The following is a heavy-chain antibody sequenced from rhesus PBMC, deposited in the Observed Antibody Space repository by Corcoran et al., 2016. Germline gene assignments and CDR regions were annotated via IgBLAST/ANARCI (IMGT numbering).Heavy chain of an antibody. CDR1: GYTFTDHY. Sequence: EVQLVQSGAEVKKPGATVKISCKASGYTFTDHYLNWVRQAPGKGLEWMGGVDPEDGEADYAHKFQDRVTITADIATATAYMELSSLRSEDTAVYYCAREGVTIFGLVTQRILYGLDSWGQGVVVTVSS. D-gene: IGHD3-3*01. CDR2: VDPEDGEA. V-gene: IGHV1-111*02. J-gene: IGHJ6*01. CDR3: AREGVTIFGLVTQRILYGLDS.